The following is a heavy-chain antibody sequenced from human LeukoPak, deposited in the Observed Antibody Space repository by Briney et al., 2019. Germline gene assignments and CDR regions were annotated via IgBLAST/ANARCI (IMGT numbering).Heavy chain of an antibody. CDR3: ARDHGFSGGSYFDTFDI. D-gene: IGHD1-26*01. V-gene: IGHV1-18*01. Sequence: ASVKVSCKASGYIFTTYGISWVRQAPGQGLEWMGWISGYNDDTNYAQKLQGRVTMTTDTSTSTAYMELRSLTSDDTAVYYCARDHGFSGGSYFDTFDIWGRGTMVTVSS. J-gene: IGHJ3*02. CDR1: GYIFTTYG. CDR2: ISGYNDDT.